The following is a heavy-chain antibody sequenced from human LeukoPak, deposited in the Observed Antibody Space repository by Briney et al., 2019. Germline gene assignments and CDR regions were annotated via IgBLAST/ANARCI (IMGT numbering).Heavy chain of an antibody. CDR1: GGSFSGYY. D-gene: IGHD3-10*01. V-gene: IGHV4-34*01. J-gene: IGHJ4*02. Sequence: SETLSLTCAVYGGSFSGYYWSWIRQPPGKGLEWIGEINHSGSTNYNPSLKSRVTISVDTSKNQFSLRLSSVTAADTAVYYCARGDYYGSGSYDYWGQGTLVTVSS. CDR2: INHSGST. CDR3: ARGDYYGSGSYDY.